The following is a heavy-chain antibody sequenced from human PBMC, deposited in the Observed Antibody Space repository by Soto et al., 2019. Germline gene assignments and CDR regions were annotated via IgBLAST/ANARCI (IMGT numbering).Heavy chain of an antibody. CDR3: ARSQLPSPTTGFDP. J-gene: IGHJ5*02. D-gene: IGHD1-1*01. Sequence: QVQLVQSGAEVKKPGASVKVSCKASGYTFTGYYMHWVRQAPGQGLEWMGWINPNSGGTNYAQKLQGRVTMTRDTSISTAYMELSRLRSDDTAVYYCARSQLPSPTTGFDPWGQGTLVTVSS. V-gene: IGHV1-2*02. CDR2: INPNSGGT. CDR1: GYTFTGYY.